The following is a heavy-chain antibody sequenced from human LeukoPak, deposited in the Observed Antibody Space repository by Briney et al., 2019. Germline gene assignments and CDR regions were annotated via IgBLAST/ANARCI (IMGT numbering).Heavy chain of an antibody. Sequence: ASVKVSCKASGYTFTSYAMHWVRQAPGQRLEWMGWINAGNGNTKYSQKFQGRVTITRDTSASTAYMELSSLRSEDTAVYYCAREWYSSSWYELGKDHYYHYYGMDVWGQGTTVTVSS. CDR2: INAGNGNT. J-gene: IGHJ6*02. CDR1: GYTFTSYA. V-gene: IGHV1-3*01. CDR3: AREWYSSSWYELGKDHYYHYYGMDV. D-gene: IGHD6-13*01.